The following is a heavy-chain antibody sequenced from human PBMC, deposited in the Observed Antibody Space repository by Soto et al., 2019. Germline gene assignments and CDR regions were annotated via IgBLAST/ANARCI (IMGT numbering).Heavy chain of an antibody. CDR1: GGTFSSYT. CDR3: ASDRVHYDFWSGYYDY. J-gene: IGHJ4*02. CDR2: IIPILGIA. Sequence: SVKVSCKASGGTFSSYTISWVRQAPGQGLEWMGRIIPILGIANYAQKFQGRVTITADKSTSTAYMELSSLRSEDTAVYYCASDRVHYDFWSGYYDYWGQGTLVTVSS. V-gene: IGHV1-69*02. D-gene: IGHD3-3*01.